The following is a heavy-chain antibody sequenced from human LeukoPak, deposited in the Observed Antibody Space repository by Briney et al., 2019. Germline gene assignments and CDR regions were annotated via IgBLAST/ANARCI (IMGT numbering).Heavy chain of an antibody. CDR3: ARDFPYSSSWYHTSNSGEVWYFDY. CDR1: GGSISSSSYY. J-gene: IGHJ4*02. V-gene: IGHV4-39*07. CDR2: IYYSGST. Sequence: PSETLSLTCTVSGGSISSSSYYWGWIRQPPGKGLEWIGSIYYSGSTYYNPSLKSRVTISVDTSKNQFSLKLSSVTAADTAVYYCARDFPYSSSWYHTSNSGEVWYFDYWGQGTLVTVSS. D-gene: IGHD6-13*01.